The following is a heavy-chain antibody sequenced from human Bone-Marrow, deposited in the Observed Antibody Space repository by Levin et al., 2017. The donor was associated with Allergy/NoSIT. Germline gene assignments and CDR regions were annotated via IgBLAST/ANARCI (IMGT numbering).Heavy chain of an antibody. D-gene: IGHD4-11*01. CDR3: ATGNNYYMDV. V-gene: IGHV3-7*03. J-gene: IGHJ6*03. CDR1: GFAFRSYW. Sequence: LSLPCAASGFAFRSYWMNWVRPAPGKGLEWVANIKPDGSQKYHVDSVRGRFTISRDNAKISLYLQMNSLRVEDTAVYYCATGNNYYMDVWGKGTTVTVSS. CDR2: IKPDGSQK.